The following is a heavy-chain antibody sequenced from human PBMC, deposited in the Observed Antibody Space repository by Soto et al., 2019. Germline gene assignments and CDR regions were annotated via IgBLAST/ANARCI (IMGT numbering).Heavy chain of an antibody. CDR1: GYSFTSYW. V-gene: IGHV5-10-1*01. CDR3: ARLLPYSGTFRRTFDY. Sequence: GESLKISCKGSGYSFTSYWISWVRQMPGKGLEWMGRIDPSDSYTNYSPSFQGHVTISADESISTAYLQWSSLKASDTAMYYCARLLPYSGTFRRTFDYWGQGTLVTVSS. J-gene: IGHJ4*02. D-gene: IGHD1-26*01. CDR2: IDPSDSYT.